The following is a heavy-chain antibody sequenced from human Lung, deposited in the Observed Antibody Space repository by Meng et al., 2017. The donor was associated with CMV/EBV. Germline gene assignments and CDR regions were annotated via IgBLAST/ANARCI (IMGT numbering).Heavy chain of an antibody. J-gene: IGHJ4*02. CDR3: ARAASTSYDFWSGLGHYFDH. CDR1: GVSVTNSGSY. CDR2: IDDSGAT. D-gene: IGHD3-3*01. Sequence: ESLKISCTVSGVSVTNSGSYWGWIRQSPGKGLEWIGSIDDSGATYYNPSLNSRISTSVRVTIPVDRSRNHFSLKLSSVTAADTAVYYCARAASTSYDFWSGLGHYFDHWGQGTLVTVSS. V-gene: IGHV4-39*07.